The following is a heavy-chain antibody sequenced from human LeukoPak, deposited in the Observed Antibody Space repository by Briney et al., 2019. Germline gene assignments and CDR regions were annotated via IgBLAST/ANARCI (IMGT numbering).Heavy chain of an antibody. Sequence: GGSLRLSCAASGFTFSSYAMSWFRQAPGKGLEWVSGISGSGSSTYYADSVKGRFTLSRDYPKNTLYLQMNSLRAEDTAVYFCAKYSGSYYYPPNWDSWGQGTLVTVSS. CDR2: ISGSGSST. V-gene: IGHV3-23*01. CDR1: GFTFSSYA. D-gene: IGHD1-26*01. CDR3: AKYSGSYYYPPNWDS. J-gene: IGHJ4*02.